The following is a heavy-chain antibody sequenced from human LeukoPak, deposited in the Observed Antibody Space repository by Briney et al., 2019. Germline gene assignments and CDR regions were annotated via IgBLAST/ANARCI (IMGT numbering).Heavy chain of an antibody. CDR2: ISYDGSNK. J-gene: IGHJ4*02. CDR1: GFTFSSYG. D-gene: IGHD1-26*01. CDR3: AKDVGY. Sequence: GGSLRLPCAASGFTFSSYGMHWVRQAPGKGLEWVAVISYDGSNKYYADSVKGRFTISRDNSKNALYLQMNSLRAEDTAVYYCAKDVGYWGQGTLVTVSS. V-gene: IGHV3-30*18.